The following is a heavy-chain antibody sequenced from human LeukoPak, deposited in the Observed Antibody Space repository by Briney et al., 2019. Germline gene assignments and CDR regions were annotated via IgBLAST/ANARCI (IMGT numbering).Heavy chain of an antibody. CDR3: ARGSTWLRRFDY. CDR2: INHSGST. CDR1: GGSISSGSYY. Sequence: SETLSLTCTVSGGSISSGSYYWSWIRQPPGKGLEWIGEINHSGSTNYNPPLKSRVTISVDTSKNQFSLKLSSVTAADTAVYYCARGSTWLRRFDYWGQGTLVTVSS. V-gene: IGHV4-39*07. J-gene: IGHJ4*02. D-gene: IGHD5-12*01.